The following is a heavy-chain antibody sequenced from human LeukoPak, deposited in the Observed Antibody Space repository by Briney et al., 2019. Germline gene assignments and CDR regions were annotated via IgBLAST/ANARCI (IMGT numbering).Heavy chain of an antibody. CDR1: GYTFTSYG. Sequence: ASVKVSCKASGYTFTSYGIIWVRQAPGQGLEWMGWISAYNGNTNYAQKFQGTVTMTTDTSTSTAYLELTSLRSDDTAVYYCARDTSSDLNTPSSLFDYWGQGAMVTVSS. CDR3: ARDTSSDLNTPSSLFDY. J-gene: IGHJ4*02. V-gene: IGHV1-18*01. D-gene: IGHD1/OR15-1a*01. CDR2: ISAYNGNT.